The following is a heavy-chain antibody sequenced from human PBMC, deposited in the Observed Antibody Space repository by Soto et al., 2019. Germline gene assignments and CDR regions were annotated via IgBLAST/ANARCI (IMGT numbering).Heavy chain of an antibody. CDR3: ARAGDNGDRFFDA. CDR2: INPNSGNT. D-gene: IGHD7-27*01. V-gene: IGHV1-2*02. Sequence: SVKVSCKASGYTFTGYYMHWVRQAPGQGPEWMGWINPNSGNTKYAQSFQGRVTMTRDTSTSTAYMELTWLRSDDAAIYYCARAGDNGDRFFDAWGQGTLVTVSS. J-gene: IGHJ4*02. CDR1: GYTFTGYY.